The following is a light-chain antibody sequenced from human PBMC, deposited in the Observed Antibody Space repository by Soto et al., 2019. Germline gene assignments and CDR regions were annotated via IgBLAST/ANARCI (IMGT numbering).Light chain of an antibody. J-gene: IGLJ2*01. CDR1: NRDVGGYNY. CDR2: EVT. V-gene: IGLV2-14*01. Sequence: QSALAQPASVSGSPGQSITISCAGTNRDVGGYNYVSWYQQYPGKAPKLIIYEVTYRPSWVSNRFSGSKSGNTASLTISGLQAEDEADYYCSSYSSSSALDVIFGGGTKLTVL. CDR3: SSYSSSSALDVI.